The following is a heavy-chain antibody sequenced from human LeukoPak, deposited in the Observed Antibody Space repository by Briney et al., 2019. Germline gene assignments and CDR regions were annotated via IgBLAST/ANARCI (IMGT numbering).Heavy chain of an antibody. CDR2: ISGSGGST. Sequence: GGSLSLSCAASGFTFSTYAMSWVRQAPGKGLEWVSSISGSGGSTYYADSVKGRFTISRENSKNTLYLQMNSLRAEDTAVYYCAKRTRSSRWYGKTEAFDYWGQGTLVTVSS. CDR3: AKRTRSSRWYGKTEAFDY. J-gene: IGHJ4*02. CDR1: GFTFSTYA. V-gene: IGHV3-23*01. D-gene: IGHD6-19*01.